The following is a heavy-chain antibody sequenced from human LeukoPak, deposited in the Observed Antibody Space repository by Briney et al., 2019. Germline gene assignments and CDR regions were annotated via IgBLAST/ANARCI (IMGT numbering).Heavy chain of an antibody. Sequence: GGSLRLSCAASGFTFSSYAMSWVRQAPGKGLEWVSSISSSSSYIYYADSVKDRFTISRDNAKNSLYLQMNSLRAEDTAVYYCARRASGIVVVTGDAFDIWGQGTMVTVSS. CDR2: ISSSSSYI. CDR3: ARRASGIVVVTGDAFDI. CDR1: GFTFSSYA. J-gene: IGHJ3*02. V-gene: IGHV3-21*01. D-gene: IGHD2-21*02.